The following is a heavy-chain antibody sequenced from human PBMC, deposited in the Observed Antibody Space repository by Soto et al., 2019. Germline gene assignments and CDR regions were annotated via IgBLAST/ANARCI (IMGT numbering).Heavy chain of an antibody. CDR3: AKREGNTYGLFN. CDR1: GFSFSSYW. Sequence: EVQLVESGGGLVQPGGSLRLSCAASGFSFSSYWIHWVRQAPGKGLVWVSRIKTDGSSTDYADSVKGRFTISRDNAKNTLYLQMNSLSAEDTAVYYCAKREGNTYGLFNGGQGTLVTVSS. CDR2: IKTDGSST. J-gene: IGHJ4*02. V-gene: IGHV3-74*01. D-gene: IGHD5-18*01.